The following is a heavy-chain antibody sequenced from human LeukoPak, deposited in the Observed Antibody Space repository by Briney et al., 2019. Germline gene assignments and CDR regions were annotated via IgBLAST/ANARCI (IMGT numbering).Heavy chain of an antibody. CDR1: GYTFTSYD. V-gene: IGHV1-8*01. CDR2: MNPNSGNT. Sequence: ASVKVSCKASGYTFTSYDINWVRQATGQGLEWMGWMNPNSGNTGYAQKFQGRVTMTRNTSISTAYMELSSLRSEDTAVYYCARVHLGSKGIVVVPALPFDYWGQGTLVTVSS. D-gene: IGHD2-2*01. CDR3: ARVHLGSKGIVVVPALPFDY. J-gene: IGHJ4*02.